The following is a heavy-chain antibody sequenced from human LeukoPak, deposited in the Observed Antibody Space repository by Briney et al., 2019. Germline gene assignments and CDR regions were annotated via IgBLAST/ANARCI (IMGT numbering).Heavy chain of an antibody. Sequence: GGSLRLSCAASGFTFSSYSMNWVRQAPGKGLEWVSYISSSSSTIYYADSVKGRFTISRDNAKNSLYLQMNSLRAEDTAVYYCAELGITMIGGVWGKGSTVTIPS. CDR3: AELGITMIGGV. CDR2: ISSSSSTI. V-gene: IGHV3-48*04. J-gene: IGHJ6*04. CDR1: GFTFSSYS. D-gene: IGHD3-10*02.